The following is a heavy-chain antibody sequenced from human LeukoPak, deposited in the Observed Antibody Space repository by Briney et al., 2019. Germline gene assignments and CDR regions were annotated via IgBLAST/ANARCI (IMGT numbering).Heavy chain of an antibody. D-gene: IGHD1-1*01. J-gene: IGHJ6*02. V-gene: IGHV3-21*04. Sequence: GGSLRLSCEASGFTFSAYSMNWVRQAPGKGLEWLSSINSGGTYIYYADSVRGRFTISRDNARNSLYLQMNSLSADDTAVYYCARHPEPNDYNGMDVWGQGTTVIVSS. CDR1: GFTFSAYS. CDR3: ARHPEPNDYNGMDV. CDR2: INSGGTYI.